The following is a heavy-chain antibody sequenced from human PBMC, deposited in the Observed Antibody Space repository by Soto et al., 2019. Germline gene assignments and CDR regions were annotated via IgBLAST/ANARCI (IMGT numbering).Heavy chain of an antibody. Sequence: QVQLQQSGPGLVKASQTLSLTCAISGDGVWSTSAAWHWVRQSPSRGLEWLGRTYYRSKWYNDYAISVKGRITFNADTSKNHFSLHLNSVTPEDTAVYYCARVGPNIGNWFDPWGQGTLVTVSS. D-gene: IGHD2-15*01. CDR1: GDGVWSTSAA. J-gene: IGHJ5*02. CDR2: TYYRSKWYN. CDR3: ARVGPNIGNWFDP. V-gene: IGHV6-1*01.